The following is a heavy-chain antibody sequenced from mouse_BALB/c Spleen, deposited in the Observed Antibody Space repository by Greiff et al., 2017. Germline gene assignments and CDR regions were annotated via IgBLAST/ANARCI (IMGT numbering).Heavy chain of an antibody. D-gene: IGHD2-1*01. CDR3: ARVGFYYGNYGAY. CDR2: ISSGGSYT. J-gene: IGHJ3*01. CDR1: GFTFSSYA. V-gene: IGHV5-9-4*01. Sequence: EVKVVESGGGLVKPGGSLKLSCAASGFTFSSYAMSWVRQSPEKRLEWVAEISSGGSYTYYPDTVTGRFTISRDNAKNTLYLEMSSLRSEDTAMYYCARVGFYYGNYGAYWGQGTLVTVSA.